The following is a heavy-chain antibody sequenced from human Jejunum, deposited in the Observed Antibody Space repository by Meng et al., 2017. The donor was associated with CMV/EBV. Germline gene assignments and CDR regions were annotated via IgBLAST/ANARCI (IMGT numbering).Heavy chain of an antibody. Sequence: LTGTVSGGSINNYYWTWIRQPTGKGLEWIGYIFYSGSTNYNPSLKSRVTISVDTSKNQFSLKLHSVTAADTAVYYCARRYGSAIDIWGQGTLVTVSS. CDR1: GGSINNYY. J-gene: IGHJ4*02. CDR3: ARRYGSAIDI. V-gene: IGHV4-59*01. D-gene: IGHD3-10*01. CDR2: IFYSGST.